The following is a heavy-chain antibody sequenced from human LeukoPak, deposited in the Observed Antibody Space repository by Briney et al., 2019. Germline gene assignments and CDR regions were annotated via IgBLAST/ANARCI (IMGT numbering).Heavy chain of an antibody. D-gene: IGHD1-26*01. CDR2: IYIAGNT. J-gene: IGHJ6*03. Sequence: GGSLRLSCAASGLTVRSSYMSWVRQAPGKGLEWVSVIYIAGNTYYAVSVKGRFTISRENSKNTLYLQMNGLRAEDTAVYYCARGVGSVNHYYYYMDVWGKGTTVTVSS. CDR1: GLTVRSSY. V-gene: IGHV3-53*01. CDR3: ARGVGSVNHYYYYMDV.